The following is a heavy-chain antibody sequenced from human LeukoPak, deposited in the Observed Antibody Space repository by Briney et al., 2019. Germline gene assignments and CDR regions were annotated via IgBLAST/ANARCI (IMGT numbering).Heavy chain of an antibody. J-gene: IGHJ4*02. V-gene: IGHV4-34*01. Sequence: SETLSLTCAVYGGSFSGYYWSWIRQPPGKGLEWIGEINHSGSTNYNPSLKSRVTISVDTSKNQFSLKLSSVTAADTAVYYCARGRGYSYGFADYWGQGTLVTVSS. CDR3: ARGRGYSYGFADY. CDR1: GGSFSGYY. D-gene: IGHD5-18*01. CDR2: INHSGST.